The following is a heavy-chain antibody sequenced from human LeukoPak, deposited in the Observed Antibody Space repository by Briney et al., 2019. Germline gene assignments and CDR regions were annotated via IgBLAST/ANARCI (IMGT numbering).Heavy chain of an antibody. V-gene: IGHV4-59*01. CDR1: GGSISSYS. D-gene: IGHD1-7*01. Sequence: PSETLSLTCTVSGGSISSYSWSWIRQPPGKGLEWIGYIYYSGSTNYNPSLKSRVTISVDTSKNQFSLKLSSVTAADTAVYYCARYNWNYGDFDYWGQGTLVTVSS. J-gene: IGHJ4*02. CDR2: IYYSGST. CDR3: ARYNWNYGDFDY.